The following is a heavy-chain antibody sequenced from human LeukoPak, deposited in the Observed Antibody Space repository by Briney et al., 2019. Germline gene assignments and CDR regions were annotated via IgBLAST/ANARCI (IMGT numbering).Heavy chain of an antibody. CDR2: ISSSGSTI. J-gene: IGHJ4*02. CDR1: GFTSSSYE. CDR3: AKSGGSGLIDY. D-gene: IGHD1-26*01. V-gene: IGHV3-48*03. Sequence: GGSLRLSRAAPGFTSSSYEMNWVRQAQGKGLGWVSYISSSGSTIYYADSVKGRFTISRDTAKNSLYLQMNSLRAEDTAVYYCAKSGGSGLIDYWGQGTLVTVSS.